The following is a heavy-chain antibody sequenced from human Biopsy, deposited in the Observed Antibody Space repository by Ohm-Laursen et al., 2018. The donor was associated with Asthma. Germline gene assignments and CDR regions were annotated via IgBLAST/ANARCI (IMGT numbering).Heavy chain of an antibody. J-gene: IGHJ5*02. Sequence: SVKVPCKASGYTFIGCHIHWMRQAPGQGLEWMGRINPNSGGTNYAQKFQGRVTMTRDTSISTAYMEVSRLRSDDTAVYYCARGQKSAGDRWFDPWGQGTLVTVSS. CDR3: ARGQKSAGDRWFDP. CDR2: INPNSGGT. D-gene: IGHD6-13*01. V-gene: IGHV1-2*06. CDR1: GYTFIGCH.